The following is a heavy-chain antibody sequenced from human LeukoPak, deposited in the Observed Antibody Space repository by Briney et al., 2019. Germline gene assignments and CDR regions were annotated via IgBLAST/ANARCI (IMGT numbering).Heavy chain of an antibody. J-gene: IGHJ4*02. D-gene: IGHD3-16*02. CDR3: ARWGGRYPFDY. Sequence: TGGSLRLSCAASGFTFSSYSMHWVRQAPGKGLEYVSAITSNGGRTYYANPVKGRFTISRDNSKNTLYLQMGSLRAEDMAVYYCARWGGRYPFDYWGQGTLVTVSS. CDR2: ITSNGGRT. V-gene: IGHV3-64*01. CDR1: GFTFSSYS.